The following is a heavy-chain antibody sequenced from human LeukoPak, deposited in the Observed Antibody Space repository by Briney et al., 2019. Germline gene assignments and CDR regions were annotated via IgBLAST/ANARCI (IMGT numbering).Heavy chain of an antibody. D-gene: IGHD3-10*01. CDR2: IYHSGGT. J-gene: IGHJ4*02. CDR1: GGSISSSNW. CDR3: ARDTMVRGVTTFDY. Sequence: PSETLSLTCAVSGGSISSSNWWSWVRQPPGKGLEWIGEIYHSGGTNYNPSLKSRVTISVDKSKNQFSLKLSSVTAADTAVYYCARDTMVRGVTTFDYWGQGTLVTVSS. V-gene: IGHV4-4*02.